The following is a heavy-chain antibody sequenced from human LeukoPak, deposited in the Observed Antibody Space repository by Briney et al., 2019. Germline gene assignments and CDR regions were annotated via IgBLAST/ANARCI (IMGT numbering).Heavy chain of an antibody. J-gene: IGHJ4*02. Sequence: PSETLSLTCTVSGGSVSSGSYYWSWIRQPPGKGLEWVGYIYYSGSTNYNPPLKSRVTISVDTSKNQFSLKLSSVTAADTAVYYCARGLQYWGQGTLVTVSS. CDR1: GGSVSSGSYY. CDR2: IYYSGST. V-gene: IGHV4-61*01. CDR3: ARGLQY.